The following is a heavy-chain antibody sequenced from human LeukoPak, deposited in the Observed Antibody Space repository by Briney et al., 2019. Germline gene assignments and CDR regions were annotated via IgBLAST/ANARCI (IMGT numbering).Heavy chain of an antibody. CDR2: ISGSGGST. V-gene: IGHV3-23*01. Sequence: GGSLRLSCAASGFTFSIYAMSWVRQAPGKGLEWVSAISGSGGSTYYADSVKGRSTISRDNAKNTLYLEMNSLRAEDTAVYYCGRDPNGDYIGAFDMWGRGTMVTVSP. D-gene: IGHD4-17*01. J-gene: IGHJ3*02. CDR3: GRDPNGDYIGAFDM. CDR1: GFTFSIYA.